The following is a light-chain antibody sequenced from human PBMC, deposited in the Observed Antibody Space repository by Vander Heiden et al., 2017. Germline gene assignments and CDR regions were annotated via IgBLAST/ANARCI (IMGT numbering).Light chain of an antibody. J-gene: IGKJ4*01. Sequence: ELVFTQSPAPLSLSPGERATLSCRASQSVNSYLAWYQHKPGQAPRLLIYDAANWATGIPPRFSGSRSGTDFTLTISSLEPEDFAVYYCQQGSNWPRTFGGGTKVEIK. CDR3: QQGSNWPRT. V-gene: IGKV3-11*01. CDR1: QSVNSY. CDR2: DAA.